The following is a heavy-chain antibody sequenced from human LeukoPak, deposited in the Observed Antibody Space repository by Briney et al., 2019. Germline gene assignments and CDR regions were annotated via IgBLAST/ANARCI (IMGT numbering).Heavy chain of an antibody. V-gene: IGHV4-38-2*02. J-gene: IGHJ4*02. CDR2: IYYSGST. CDR3: AGHYYDSSGYSTFDY. CDR1: GYTISSGYY. D-gene: IGHD3-22*01. Sequence: SETLSLTCTVSGYTISSGYYWGWIRQPPGKGLEWIGSIYYSGSTYYNPSLKSRVTISVDTSKNQFSLKLSSVTAADTAVYYCAGHYYDSSGYSTFDYWGQGTLVTVSS.